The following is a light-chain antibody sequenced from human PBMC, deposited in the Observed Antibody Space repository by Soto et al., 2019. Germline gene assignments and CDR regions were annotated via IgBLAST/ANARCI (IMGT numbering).Light chain of an antibody. Sequence: EVVMTQSPATLSVSPGERVTLSCRASQSVRSHLPWYLQKPGQAPRRLIYGASTRATGIPARFSGSGSGTDFTLTISSLQSEDFAVYYRQQYDNWPPLTFGGGTKVEIK. V-gene: IGKV3-15*01. CDR1: QSVRSH. CDR3: QQYDNWPPLT. J-gene: IGKJ4*01. CDR2: GAS.